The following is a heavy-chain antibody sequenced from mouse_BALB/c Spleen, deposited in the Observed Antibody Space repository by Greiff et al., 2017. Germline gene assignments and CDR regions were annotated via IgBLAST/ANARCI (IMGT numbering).Heavy chain of an antibody. D-gene: IGHD2-3*01. CDR1: GYSITSGYS. V-gene: IGHV3-1*02. Sequence: EVKLEESGPDLVKPSQSLSLTCTVTGYSITSGYSWPWIRQFPGNKLEWMGYIHYSGSTNYNPSLKSRISITRDTSKNQFFLQLNSVTTEDTATYYCARGREWLLRGGAMDYWGQGTSVTVSS. CDR2: IHYSGST. CDR3: ARGREWLLRGGAMDY. J-gene: IGHJ4*01.